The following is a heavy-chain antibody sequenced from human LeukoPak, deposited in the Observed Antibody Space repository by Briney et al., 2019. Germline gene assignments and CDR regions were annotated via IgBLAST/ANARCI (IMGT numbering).Heavy chain of an antibody. Sequence: ASVKVSCKTSGYTFTGYYIHWVRQAPGQGLEWMGWINPNSGGTNYAQNFQGRVTMTRDTSISTAYMDLGRLKYDDTAVYYCARGRVYRAFDIWGQGTMVTVSS. CDR1: GYTFTGYY. V-gene: IGHV1-2*02. D-gene: IGHD2/OR15-2a*01. CDR3: ARGRVYRAFDI. CDR2: INPNSGGT. J-gene: IGHJ3*02.